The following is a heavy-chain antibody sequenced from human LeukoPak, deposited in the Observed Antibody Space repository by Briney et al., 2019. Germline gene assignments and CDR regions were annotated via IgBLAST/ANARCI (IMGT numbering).Heavy chain of an antibody. D-gene: IGHD7-27*01. Sequence: ASVKVSCKASGYTFTSYDFNWVRQATGQRPEWMGWMSPNSGDTGYAQKFQDRVTMTRNTSISTAYMVLSSLRSDDTAVYCCARGPPNWGYDYWGPGTLVTVSS. CDR3: ARGPPNWGYDY. CDR1: GYTFTSYD. CDR2: MSPNSGDT. V-gene: IGHV1-8*01. J-gene: IGHJ4*02.